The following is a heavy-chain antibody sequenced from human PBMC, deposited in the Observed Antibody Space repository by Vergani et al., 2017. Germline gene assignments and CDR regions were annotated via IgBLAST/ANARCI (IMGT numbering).Heavy chain of an antibody. CDR2: ISGSGGST. V-gene: IGHV3-23*01. D-gene: IGHD2-2*01. J-gene: IGHJ1*01. Sequence: EVQLLESGGGLVQPGGSLGLSCAASGFTFSSYAMSWVRQAPGKGLEWVSAISGSGGSTYYADSVKGRFTISRDNSKNTLYLQMNSLRAEDTAVYYCAKVEVVPAATGAIYFQHWGQGTLVTVSS. CDR1: GFTFSSYA. CDR3: AKVEVVPAATGAIYFQH.